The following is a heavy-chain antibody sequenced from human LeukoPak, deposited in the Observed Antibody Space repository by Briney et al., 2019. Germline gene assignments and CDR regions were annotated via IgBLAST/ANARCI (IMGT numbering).Heavy chain of an antibody. D-gene: IGHD5-24*01. V-gene: IGHV4-34*01. J-gene: IGHJ4*02. CDR1: GGSFSGYS. CDR3: ARVNEVEMATIIFDY. CDR2: INHSGST. Sequence: KSSETLSLTCAVYGGSFSGYSWRWIRQPPGKGLEWIGEINHSGSTNYNPSLKSRVTISVDTSKNQFSLKLSSVTAADTAVYYCARVNEVEMATIIFDYWGQGTLVTVSS.